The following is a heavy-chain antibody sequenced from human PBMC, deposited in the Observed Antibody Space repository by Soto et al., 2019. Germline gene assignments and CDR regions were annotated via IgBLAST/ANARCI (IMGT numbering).Heavy chain of an antibody. Sequence: QITLKESGPTLVKPTQTLTLTCTFSGFSLSTSGVGVGWIRQPPGRALEWLALIYWDDDKRYSPSLKRRLTITKETSKNQVGLTMTNMDPVDTATYYCAHRLRRRTEYIGYSYIEGVFDPWGQGTLVTVSS. CDR1: GFSLSTSGVG. J-gene: IGHJ5*02. D-gene: IGHD5-12*01. V-gene: IGHV2-5*02. CDR2: IYWDDDK. CDR3: AHRLRRRTEYIGYSYIEGVFDP.